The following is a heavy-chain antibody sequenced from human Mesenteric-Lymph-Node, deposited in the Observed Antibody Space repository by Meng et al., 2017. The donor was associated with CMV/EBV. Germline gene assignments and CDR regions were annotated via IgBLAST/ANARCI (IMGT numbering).Heavy chain of an antibody. J-gene: IGHJ5*01. CDR2: IHPGDSDA. CDR3: GRQSKCGGECNSGWFES. D-gene: IGHD2-21*01. V-gene: IGHV5-51*01. Sequence: GGSLRLSCKGSGDTFIRYWIGWVRQMPGRGLEWMGMIHPGDSDARYSPSLQGQVSISSDRSISTAYLHLSSLKTSDTAMYYCGRQSKCGGECNSGWFESWGQGTLVTVSS. CDR1: GDTFIRYW.